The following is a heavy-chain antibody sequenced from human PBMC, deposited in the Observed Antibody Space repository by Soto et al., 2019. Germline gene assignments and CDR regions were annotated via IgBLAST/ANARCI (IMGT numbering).Heavy chain of an antibody. CDR2: IYYSGTT. D-gene: IGHD1-26*01. CDR1: GGSISGYY. J-gene: IGHJ5*01. V-gene: IGHV4-59*08. Sequence: PSDTLSLTCTVSGGSISGYYWSWIRQPPGKGLEWIGYIYYSGTTNYNPSLKSRVTISVDTSNNQLSLQLNSVTPDDTAVYYCVRLIGNSCLDSWGQGTLVPVSS. CDR3: VRLIGNSCLDS.